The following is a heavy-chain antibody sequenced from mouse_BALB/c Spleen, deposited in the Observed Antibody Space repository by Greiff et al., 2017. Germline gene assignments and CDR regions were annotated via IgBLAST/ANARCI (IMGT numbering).Heavy chain of an antibody. J-gene: IGHJ4*01. Sequence: VQLQESGPGLVAPSQSLSITCTVSGFSLSRYSVHWVRQPPGKGLEWLGMIWGGGSTDYNSALKSRLSISKDNSKSQVFLKMNSLQTDDTAMYYCARNIGPLDGSSYYAMDYWGQGTSVTVSS. V-gene: IGHV2-6-4*01. D-gene: IGHD1-1*01. CDR1: GFSLSRYS. CDR3: ARNIGPLDGSSYYAMDY. CDR2: IWGGGST.